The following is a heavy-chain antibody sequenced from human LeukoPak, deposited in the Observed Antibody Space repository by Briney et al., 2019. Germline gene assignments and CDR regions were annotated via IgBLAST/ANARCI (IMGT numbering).Heavy chain of an antibody. CDR2: INPNSGGT. J-gene: IGHJ4*02. CDR3: ARDPRDDSSGYYYFDY. D-gene: IGHD3-22*01. V-gene: IGHV1-2*02. CDR1: GYTFTGYY. Sequence: ASVKVSCKASGYTFTGYYMHWVRQAPGQGLEWMGWINPNSGGTIYAQKFQGRITMTRDMSTSTLYMELSSLRSEDTAMYYCARDPRDDSSGYYYFDYWGQGTLVTVSS.